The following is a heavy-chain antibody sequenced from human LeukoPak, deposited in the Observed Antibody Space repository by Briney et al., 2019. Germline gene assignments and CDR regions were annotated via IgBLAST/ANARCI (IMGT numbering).Heavy chain of an antibody. CDR3: ARGARGSGTASDY. CDR1: GFTFSSYW. Sequence: GGSLRLSCAASGFTFSSYWMHWVRQAPGKGLVWVSRINSDGSSTNYADSVKGRFTISRDNAKNTLHLQMNSLRAEDTAYYCARGARGSGTASDYWGQGTLVTVSS. J-gene: IGHJ4*02. V-gene: IGHV3-74*01. D-gene: IGHD3-10*01. CDR2: INSDGSST.